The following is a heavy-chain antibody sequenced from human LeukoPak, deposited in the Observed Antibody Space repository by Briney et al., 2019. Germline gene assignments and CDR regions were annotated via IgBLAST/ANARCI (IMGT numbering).Heavy chain of an antibody. J-gene: IGHJ6*03. Sequence: GGSLRLSCAASGFTFTYYAIHWVRQAPGKGLEWVAFIRYDGSNKYYADSVKGRFTISRDNSKNTLYLQMNSLRAEDTAVYYCAKIGYSGSGVGYYMDVWGKGTTVTISS. CDR2: IRYDGSNK. CDR1: GFTFTYYA. V-gene: IGHV3-30*02. CDR3: AKIGYSGSGVGYYMDV. D-gene: IGHD3-10*01.